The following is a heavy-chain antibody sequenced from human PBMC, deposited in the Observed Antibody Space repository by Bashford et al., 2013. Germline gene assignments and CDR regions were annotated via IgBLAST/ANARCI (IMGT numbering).Heavy chain of an antibody. J-gene: IGHJ4*02. CDR3: TTEVAGGFDY. V-gene: IGHV1-2*02. Sequence: VASVKVSCKASGYTFTDLFMHWVRLAPGQGLEWMGWLNPRSGSTSYAQRFQDRVTITIDTSISTAFMDLTRLTSDDTAVYYCTTEVAGGFDYWGQGTLVTVSS. CDR2: LNPRSGST. CDR1: GYTFTDLF. D-gene: IGHD6-19*01.